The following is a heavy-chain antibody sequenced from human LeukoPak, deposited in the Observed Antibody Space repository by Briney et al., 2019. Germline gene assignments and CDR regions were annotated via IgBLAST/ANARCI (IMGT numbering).Heavy chain of an antibody. CDR1: IGTFSSYA. V-gene: IGHV1-69*04. Sequence: SVKVSCKASIGTFSSYAISWVRQAPGQGLEWMGRIIPIFGIANYTQKFQGRVTITADKSTSTAYMERSSLRSEDTAVYYCAVGSGSYSPFDPWGQGTRVTVS. CDR3: AVGSGSYSPFDP. J-gene: IGHJ5*02. CDR2: IIPIFGIA. D-gene: IGHD1-26*01.